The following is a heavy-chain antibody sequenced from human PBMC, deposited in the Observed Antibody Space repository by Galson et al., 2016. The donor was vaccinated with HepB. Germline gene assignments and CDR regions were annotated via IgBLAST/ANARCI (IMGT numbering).Heavy chain of an antibody. V-gene: IGHV4-34*01. CDR2: INHSGST. CDR3: ARGLKTYYYYGIDV. J-gene: IGHJ6*02. CDR1: GGSFRDYS. Sequence: SETLSLTCDVYGGSFRDYSWTWIRQPPGKGLEWVGDINHSGSTNYSPSLESRVTTSVDMSKKQFSLRLTSLSAADAGVYYCARGLKTYYYYGIDVWGQGTTVIVSS.